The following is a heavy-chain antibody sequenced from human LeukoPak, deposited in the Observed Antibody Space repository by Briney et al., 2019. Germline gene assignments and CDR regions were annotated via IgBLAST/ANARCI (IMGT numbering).Heavy chain of an antibody. CDR1: GFTFSGSA. J-gene: IGHJ4*02. V-gene: IGHV3-73*01. Sequence: PGGSLRLSCAASGFTFSGSAMHWVRQASGKGLEWLGRIRSKTNYYATAYAVSLQGRFTISRDDSKNTAYLQMNSLKTEDTAVYYCLRRTTRSGGFDYWGQGTLVTVSS. D-gene: IGHD1-7*01. CDR2: IRSKTNYYAT. CDR3: LRRTTRSGGFDY.